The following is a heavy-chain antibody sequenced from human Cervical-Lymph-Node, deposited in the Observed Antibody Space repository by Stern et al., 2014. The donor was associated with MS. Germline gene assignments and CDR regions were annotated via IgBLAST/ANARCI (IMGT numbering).Heavy chain of an antibody. CDR2: IYYSGST. V-gene: IGHV4-59*08. CDR3: ARHSTTTPQLWPLQNYYYGMDV. D-gene: IGHD5-18*01. Sequence: MQLVESGPGLVKPSETLSLTCTVSGGSISSYYWSWIRQPPGKGLEWIGYIYYSGSTNYNPSLKSRVTISVDTSKNQFSLKLSSVPAADTAVYYCARHSTTTPQLWPLQNYYYGMDVWGQGTTVTVSS. J-gene: IGHJ6*02. CDR1: GGSISSYY.